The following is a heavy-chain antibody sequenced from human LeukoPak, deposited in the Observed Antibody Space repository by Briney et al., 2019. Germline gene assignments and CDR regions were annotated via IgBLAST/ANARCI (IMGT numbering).Heavy chain of an antibody. CDR2: INPNSGGT. J-gene: IGHJ6*03. Sequence: GASVKVSCKASGYTFTGHYMHWVRQAPGQGLEWMGWINPNSGGTNYAQKFRGRVTMTRDTSISTAYMELSRLRSDDTAVYYCARGNTVWHYYYMDVWGKGTTVTVSS. CDR3: ARGNTVWHYYYMDV. V-gene: IGHV1-2*02. D-gene: IGHD3-16*01. CDR1: GYTFTGHY.